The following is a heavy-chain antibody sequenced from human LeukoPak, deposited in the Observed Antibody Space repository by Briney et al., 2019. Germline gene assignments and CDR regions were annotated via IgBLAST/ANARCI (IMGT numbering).Heavy chain of an antibody. CDR1: GYTLTELS. D-gene: IGHD3-3*01. V-gene: IGHV1-24*01. J-gene: IGHJ4*02. CDR3: ATETGLEEWPLVFDY. CDR2: FDPEGGET. Sequence: SVKVSCKVSGYTLTELSMHWVRQAPGKELEWMGGFDPEGGETIYAQKFQGRVTMTEDTSTDTAYMELSSLRSEDTAVYYCATETGLEEWPLVFDYWGQGTLVTVSS.